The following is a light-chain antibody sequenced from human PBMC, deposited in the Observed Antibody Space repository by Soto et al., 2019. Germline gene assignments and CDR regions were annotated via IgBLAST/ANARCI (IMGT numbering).Light chain of an antibody. CDR1: QSISSW. Sequence: EIQMTQSPSTLSSSVGDRVTITCRASQSISSWLAWYQQKPGKAPKLLIYDASSWVSGDPARFSGSGSGTEFTLSSSRPHPDDSASYHYPQDNTYHERFRQRTKVEIK. CDR2: DAS. V-gene: IGKV1-5*01. CDR3: PQDNTYHER. J-gene: IGKJ1*01.